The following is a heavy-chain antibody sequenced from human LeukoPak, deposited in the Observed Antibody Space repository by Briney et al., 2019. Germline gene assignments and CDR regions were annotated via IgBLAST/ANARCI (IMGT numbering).Heavy chain of an antibody. J-gene: IGHJ6*03. V-gene: IGHV3-23*01. Sequence: GGSLRLSCAASGFTFSSYAMSWVRQAPGKGLEWVSAISGSGGSTYYADSVKGRFTISRDNSKNTLYLQMNSLRSEDTAVYYCARGRRTLKYYDFWSGYYNGAHYYYYMDVWGKGTTVTVSS. CDR1: GFTFSSYA. CDR3: ARGRRTLKYYDFWSGYYNGAHYYYYMDV. D-gene: IGHD3-3*01. CDR2: ISGSGGST.